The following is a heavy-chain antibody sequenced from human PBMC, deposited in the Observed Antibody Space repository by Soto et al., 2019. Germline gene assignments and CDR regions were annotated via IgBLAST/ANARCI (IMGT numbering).Heavy chain of an antibody. CDR2: ISSSGSTI. D-gene: IGHD3-16*02. J-gene: IGHJ1*01. Sequence: LRLSWAASGVTFSNYEMNGFRQAPGKGLEWVSYISSSGSTIYYADSVKGRFTISRDNARNSLYLQMNSLRAEDTAVYYCARVSQSFIEYFQHWGQGTLVTVSS. CDR1: GVTFSNYE. V-gene: IGHV3-48*03. CDR3: ARVSQSFIEYFQH.